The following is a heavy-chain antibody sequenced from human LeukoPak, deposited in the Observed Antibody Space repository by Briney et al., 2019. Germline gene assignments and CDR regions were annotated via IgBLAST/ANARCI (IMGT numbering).Heavy chain of an antibody. V-gene: IGHV3-23*01. CDR1: GFSFSSYA. D-gene: IGHD3-22*01. CDR3: AKDLYASSGYRLFDD. Sequence: GGSLRLSCAASGFSFSSYAMCWVRQAPGKGLEWLSTIIGSGYNTYSADSVKGQFTISRDNFKNTLYLQMSSLRVEDTAVYYCAKDLYASSGYRLFDDGGPGVLVTVSS. CDR2: IIGSGYNT. J-gene: IGHJ4*02.